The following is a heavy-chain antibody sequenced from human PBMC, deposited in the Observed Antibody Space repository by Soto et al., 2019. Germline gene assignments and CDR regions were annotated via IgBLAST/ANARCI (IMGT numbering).Heavy chain of an antibody. Sequence: PPDTLSLTCTVPCGSISSGGYYWRWIRQHPGKGLEWIGNIYYTGSTHYDPSVKSRITISLDTAKNQISLTLSDVTAADTAVYDCASSPVTGIDDAMDVWGQGTTVT. CDR3: ASSPVTGIDDAMDV. CDR1: CGSISSGGYY. D-gene: IGHD6-19*01. J-gene: IGHJ6*02. CDR2: IYYTGST. V-gene: IGHV4-31*03.